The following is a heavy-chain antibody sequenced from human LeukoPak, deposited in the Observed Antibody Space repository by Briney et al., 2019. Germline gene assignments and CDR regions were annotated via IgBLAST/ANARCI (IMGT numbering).Heavy chain of an antibody. CDR2: IYPSGGST. V-gene: IGHV1-46*01. Sequence: ASVKVSCKASGYTFTTYYMHWVRQAPGQGLERMGLIYPSGGSTNYAQKFQGRVTMTRNTSTSTVYMELSSLRSQDTAMYYCARDTSTIFGVAPFYYFDYWGQGTLVTVSS. CDR3: ARDTSTIFGVAPFYYFDY. J-gene: IGHJ4*02. CDR1: GYTFTTYY. D-gene: IGHD3-3*01.